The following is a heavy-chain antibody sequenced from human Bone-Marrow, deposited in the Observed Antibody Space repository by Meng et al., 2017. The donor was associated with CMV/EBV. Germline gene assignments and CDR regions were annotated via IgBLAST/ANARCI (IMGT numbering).Heavy chain of an antibody. CDR3: ARRFGY. CDR1: GFTFSSYS. CDR2: ISSSGTTK. Sequence: GESLKISCAASGFTFSSYSMNWVRQAPGKGLEWVSSISSSGTTKYYTDSVKGRFTISRDNAHNRLFLQMDSLRVEDTAVYYCARRFGYWGQGTLVTVSS. J-gene: IGHJ4*02. V-gene: IGHV3-21*06.